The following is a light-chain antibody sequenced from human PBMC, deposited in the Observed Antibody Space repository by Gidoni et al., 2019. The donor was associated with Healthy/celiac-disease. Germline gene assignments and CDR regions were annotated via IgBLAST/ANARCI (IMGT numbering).Light chain of an antibody. Sequence: DIQMTQYPSSLSASVGDRVTITCRASQSISSYLNWYQQKPGKAPKLLIYAASSVQSGVPSRFSGSGSGTDFTLTISSLQPEDFATYYCQQSYSTRYTFGQGTKLEIK. V-gene: IGKV1-39*01. CDR3: QQSYSTRYT. CDR1: QSISSY. CDR2: AAS. J-gene: IGKJ2*01.